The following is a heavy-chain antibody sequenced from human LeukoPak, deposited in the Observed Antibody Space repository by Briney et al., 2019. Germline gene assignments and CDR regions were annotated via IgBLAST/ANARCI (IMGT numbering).Heavy chain of an antibody. D-gene: IGHD2-2*02. V-gene: IGHV4-34*01. Sequence: KPSETLSLTCAVYGGSFSGYYWSWIRQPPGKGLEWIGEINHSGSTNYNPSLKSRVTISVDTSKNQFSLKLSSVTAADTAVYYCARGRRAVGYCSSTSCYTPPGYWGQGTLVTVSS. CDR1: GGSFSGYY. J-gene: IGHJ4*02. CDR3: ARGRRAVGYCSSTSCYTPPGY. CDR2: INHSGST.